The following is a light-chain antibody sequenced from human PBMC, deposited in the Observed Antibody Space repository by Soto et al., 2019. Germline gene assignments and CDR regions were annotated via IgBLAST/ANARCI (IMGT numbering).Light chain of an antibody. CDR3: QQYYTLPRGT. Sequence: EIVMTQSPGTLSVSPGGRAALSCRASQSVITNLAWYQQKPGQAPRLLIFDASTRATGIPARFSGSGSGTEFTLTISSLQSADVAVYYCQQYYTLPRGTFDQGTKVEV. CDR2: DAS. V-gene: IGKV3-15*01. CDR1: QSVITN. J-gene: IGKJ1*01.